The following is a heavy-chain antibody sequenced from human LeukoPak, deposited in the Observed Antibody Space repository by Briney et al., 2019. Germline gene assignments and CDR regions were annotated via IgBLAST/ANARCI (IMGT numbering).Heavy chain of an antibody. Sequence: ASVKVSCKASGYTFTAYYIHWLRQAPGQRFEWMGWSDPKSGATKYEHFQGRVTMTRDTSISTAYMELSRLTSDDTAVYYCARGNFYDNKGYSPELRYWGQGTLVTVSS. D-gene: IGHD3-10*01. V-gene: IGHV1-2*02. CDR2: SDPKSGAT. CDR1: GYTFTAYY. CDR3: ARGNFYDNKGYSPELRY. J-gene: IGHJ4*02.